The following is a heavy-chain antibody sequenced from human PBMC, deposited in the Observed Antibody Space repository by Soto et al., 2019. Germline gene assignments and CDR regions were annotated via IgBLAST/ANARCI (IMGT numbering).Heavy chain of an antibody. D-gene: IGHD2-15*01. CDR3: ARLSGPGYCSGGSCYSGAFDI. J-gene: IGHJ3*02. CDR2: IYYSGST. V-gene: IGHV4-39*01. Sequence: PSETLSLTCTVSGGSISSSSYYWGWIRQPPGKGPEWIGSIYYSGSTYYNPSLKSRVTISVDTSKNQFSLKLSSVTAADTAVYYCARLSGPGYCSGGSCYSGAFDIWGQGTMVTV. CDR1: GGSISSSSYY.